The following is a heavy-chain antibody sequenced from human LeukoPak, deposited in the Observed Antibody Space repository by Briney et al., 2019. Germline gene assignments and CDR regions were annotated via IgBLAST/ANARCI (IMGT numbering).Heavy chain of an antibody. J-gene: IGHJ4*02. CDR1: GYTFTSYG. CDR2: IIPILGIA. D-gene: IGHD3-22*01. Sequence: SVKVSCKASGYTFTSYGISWVRQAPGQGLEWMGRIIPILGIANYAQKFQGRVTITADKSTSTAYMELSSLRSEDTAVYYCARYYYDSSGYYHFDYWGQGTLVTVSS. V-gene: IGHV1-69*04. CDR3: ARYYYDSSGYYHFDY.